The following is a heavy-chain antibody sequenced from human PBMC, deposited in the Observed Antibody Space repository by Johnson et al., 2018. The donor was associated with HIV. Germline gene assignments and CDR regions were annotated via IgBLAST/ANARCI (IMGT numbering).Heavy chain of an antibody. V-gene: IGHV3-30*04. Sequence: QVQLVESGGGVVQPGRSLRLSCAASGFTFSSYAIHWVRQAPGKGLEWVAIISYDGSNKYYADSVKGRFTISRDNSKNTLYLQINSLRPEDTAVYYCARGRGLQFLEWPTGLWSAFDIWGQGTMVTVSS. CDR3: ARGRGLQFLEWPTGLWSAFDI. D-gene: IGHD3-3*01. CDR1: GFTFSSYA. J-gene: IGHJ3*02. CDR2: ISYDGSNK.